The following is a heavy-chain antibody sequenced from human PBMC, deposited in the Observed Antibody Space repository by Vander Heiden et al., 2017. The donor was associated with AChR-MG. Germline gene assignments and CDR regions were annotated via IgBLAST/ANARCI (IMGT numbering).Heavy chain of an antibody. V-gene: IGHV3-23*01. CDR3: AKHRDSVQGVHDY. CDR2: ITGSGGST. D-gene: IGHD3-10*01. CDR1: GFTFSSYA. Sequence: EVQLLEAGGGLVQPGGSLRLSCAASGFTFSSYAMNWVRQATGKGLEWVSTITGSGGSTYYADSVKGRFTISRDNSKNTLYLQMNSLRAEDTAVYYCAKHRDSVQGVHDYWGLGTLVTVSS. J-gene: IGHJ4*02.